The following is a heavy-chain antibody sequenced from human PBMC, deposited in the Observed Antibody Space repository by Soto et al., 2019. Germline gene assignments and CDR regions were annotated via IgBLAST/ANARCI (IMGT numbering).Heavy chain of an antibody. D-gene: IGHD4-4*01. CDR2: INHSGST. J-gene: IGHJ4*02. Sequence: PSETLSLTCAVYGGSFSGYYWSWIRQPPGKGLEWIGEINHSGSTNYNPSLKSRVTISVDTSKNQFSLKLSSVTAADTAVYYCARMSHRDYSNYVGSRTLDYWGQGTLVTVSS. CDR1: GGSFSGYY. V-gene: IGHV4-34*01. CDR3: ARMSHRDYSNYVGSRTLDY.